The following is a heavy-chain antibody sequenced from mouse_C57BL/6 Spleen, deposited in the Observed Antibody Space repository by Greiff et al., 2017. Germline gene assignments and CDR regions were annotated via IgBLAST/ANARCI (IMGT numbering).Heavy chain of an antibody. CDR2: IYPGDGDT. CDR1: GYAFSSSW. D-gene: IGHD5-1*01. CDR3: ERKSTAVPYFDY. J-gene: IGHJ2*01. Sequence: QVQLQQSGPELVKPGASVKISCKASGYAFSSSWMNWVKQRPGKGLEWIGRIYPGDGDTNYNGKFKGKATLTADKSSSTAYMQLSSLTSEDSSVYFCERKSTAVPYFDYWGQGTTLAVSS. V-gene: IGHV1-82*01.